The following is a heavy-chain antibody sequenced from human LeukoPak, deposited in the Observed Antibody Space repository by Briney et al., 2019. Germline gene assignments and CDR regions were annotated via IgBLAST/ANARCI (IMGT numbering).Heavy chain of an antibody. J-gene: IGHJ4*02. CDR1: GYIFTDHF. CDR2: INPNSGGT. V-gene: IGHV1-2*02. Sequence: ASVKVSCKSSGYIFTDHFIHRVGQAPGQGLEWMGWINPNSGGTNYAQKFQGRVTMPRDTSISAAYMELTRLRPDDTAVYYFASGGSKSCYFDGGGQGTLVTVS. D-gene: IGHD3-16*01. CDR3: ASGGSKSCYFDG.